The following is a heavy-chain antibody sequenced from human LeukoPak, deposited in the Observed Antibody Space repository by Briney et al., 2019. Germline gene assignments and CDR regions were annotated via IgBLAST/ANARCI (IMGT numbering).Heavy chain of an antibody. Sequence: SETLSLTCTVSGGSISSYYWSWIRQPAGKGLEWIGRIYTSGSTNYNPSLKSRVTMSLDTSNNQFSLKLSSVTAADTAVYYCATITSHYYYYGMDVWGQGTTVTVSS. V-gene: IGHV4-4*07. D-gene: IGHD3-10*01. CDR1: GGSISSYY. J-gene: IGHJ6*02. CDR3: ATITSHYYYYGMDV. CDR2: IYTSGST.